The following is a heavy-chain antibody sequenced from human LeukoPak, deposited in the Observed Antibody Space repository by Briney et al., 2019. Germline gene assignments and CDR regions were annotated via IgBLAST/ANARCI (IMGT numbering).Heavy chain of an antibody. J-gene: IGHJ5*02. CDR1: GGSFSGYY. CDR3: ARRDTSGYDSWFDP. Sequence: SETLSLTCTVYGGSFSGYYWNWIRQPPGKGLEWIGEINDSGRPTYNPSLKGRVTISVDTSKKQFSLKLTSVTAADTAVYYCARRDTSGYDSWFDPWGQGTLVTVSS. CDR2: INDSGRP. D-gene: IGHD5-12*01. V-gene: IGHV4-34*01.